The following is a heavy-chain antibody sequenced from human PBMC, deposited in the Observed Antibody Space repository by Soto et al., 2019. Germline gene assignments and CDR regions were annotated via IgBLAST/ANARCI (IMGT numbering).Heavy chain of an antibody. V-gene: IGHV4-30-2*01. CDR3: ASQPTSGWAQFFDH. Sequence: TLSLTCTVSGAPITSGGYSWTWIRQPPGKGLEWIGNIFHSGSTSYNPSLQSRVTMSVDRSKNQFSLEVKSVTAADTAVYYCASQPTSGWAQFFDHWGQGILGTAPQ. CDR1: GAPITSGGYS. CDR2: IFHSGST. J-gene: IGHJ4*02. D-gene: IGHD6-25*01.